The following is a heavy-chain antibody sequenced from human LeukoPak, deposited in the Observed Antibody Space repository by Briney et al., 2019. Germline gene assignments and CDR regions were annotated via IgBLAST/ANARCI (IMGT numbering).Heavy chain of an antibody. CDR1: GFTFSSYA. CDR3: AKETSSLFDY. Sequence: GGSLRLSCAASGFTFSSYAMNWVRQAPGKGLEWVSGMSNSGGSTYYADSVKGRFTISRDNSKNTLYLQMNSLRAEDTAVYYCAKETSSLFDYWGQGTLVTVSS. CDR2: MSNSGGST. J-gene: IGHJ4*02. V-gene: IGHV3-23*01. D-gene: IGHD6-13*01.